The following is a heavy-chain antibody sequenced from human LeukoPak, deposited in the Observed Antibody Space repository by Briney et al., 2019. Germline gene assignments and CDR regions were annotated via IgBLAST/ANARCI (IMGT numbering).Heavy chain of an antibody. CDR1: GGSISSYY. CDR3: ARGYCSGGSCYSSDWFDP. J-gene: IGHJ5*02. CDR2: IYTSGST. D-gene: IGHD2-15*01. V-gene: IGHV4-4*07. Sequence: PSETLSLTCTVSGGSISSYYWSWIRQPAGKGLEWIGRIYTSGSTNYNPSLKSRVTMSVDTSKNQFSLKLSSVTAADTAVYYCARGYCSGGSCYSSDWFDPWGQGTLVTVSS.